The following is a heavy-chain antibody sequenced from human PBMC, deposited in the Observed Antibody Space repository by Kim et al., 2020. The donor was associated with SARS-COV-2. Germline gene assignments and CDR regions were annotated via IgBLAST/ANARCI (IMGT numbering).Heavy chain of an antibody. V-gene: IGHV3-33*01. CDR1: GFTFRSYG. D-gene: IGHD1-1*01. CDR3: ARGNDANSGVYDY. CDR2: IWYDASKK. Sequence: GGSLRLSCAASGFTFRSYGMHWVRQAPGKGPEWVAVIWYDASKKYYIDSVKGRFTISRDNSKNTLFLQMDTLRAEDTAIYYCARGNDANSGVYDYWGQGTLVTVSS. J-gene: IGHJ4*02.